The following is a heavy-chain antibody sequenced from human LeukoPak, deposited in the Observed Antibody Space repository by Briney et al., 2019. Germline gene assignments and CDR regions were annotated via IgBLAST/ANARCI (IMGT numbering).Heavy chain of an antibody. Sequence: SQTLSLTCTVSGDSISSGGYYWSWIRQHPGKGLEWIGYIYYNGNTHYNPSLKSRLTISVDTSKNQFSLKLSSVTAADTAVYYCARWTSRTYYYGSGSYLTASFDYWGQGTLVTVSS. D-gene: IGHD3-10*01. CDR2: IYYNGNT. CDR3: ARWTSRTYYYGSGSYLTASFDY. J-gene: IGHJ4*02. V-gene: IGHV4-30-4*08. CDR1: GDSISSGGYY.